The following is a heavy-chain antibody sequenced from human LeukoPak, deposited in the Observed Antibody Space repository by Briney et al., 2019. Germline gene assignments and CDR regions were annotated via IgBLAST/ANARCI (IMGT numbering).Heavy chain of an antibody. V-gene: IGHV1-3*01. CDR3: ARQFYCGDCYANWFDP. D-gene: IGHD2-21*02. CDR1: GYTFTSYA. Sequence: GASVKVSCKASGYTFTSYAMHWVRQAPGQRLEWMGWINAGNGNTKYSQKFQGRVTMTRNTSISTAYMELSSLRSEDTAVYYCARQFYCGDCYANWFDPWGQGTLVTVSS. J-gene: IGHJ5*02. CDR2: INAGNGNT.